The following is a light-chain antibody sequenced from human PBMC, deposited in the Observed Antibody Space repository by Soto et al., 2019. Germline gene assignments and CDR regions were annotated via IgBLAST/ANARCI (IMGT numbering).Light chain of an antibody. CDR1: QSVSSY. CDR3: QQRQYWPPIT. J-gene: IGKJ5*01. V-gene: IGKV3-11*01. CDR2: DAS. Sequence: EIVLTQSPATLSLSPGERATLSCRASQSVSSYLAWYQQKPGQAPRLLIYDASNRATGIPARFTGSGSGTDFNLTISTLEPEGFAVYYCQQRQYWPPITFGQGTRLEIK.